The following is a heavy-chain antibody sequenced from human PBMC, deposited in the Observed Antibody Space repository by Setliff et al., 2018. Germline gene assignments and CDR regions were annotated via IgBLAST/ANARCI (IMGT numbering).Heavy chain of an antibody. CDR3: ARGSRPLWGA. CDR1: GYTFTKNA. D-gene: IGHD5-18*01. V-gene: IGHV1-3*04. J-gene: IGHJ5*02. CDR2: INTDNGNT. Sequence: ASVKVSCKASGYTFTKNAIHWLRQAPGQRPEWMGWINTDNGNTRYSQNFRDRVTITRDTSATTAFVELSSLRSDDTAVYFCARGSRPLWGAWGQGTLVTVS.